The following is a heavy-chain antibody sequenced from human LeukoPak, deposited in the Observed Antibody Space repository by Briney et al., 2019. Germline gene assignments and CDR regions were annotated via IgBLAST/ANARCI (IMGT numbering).Heavy chain of an antibody. CDR1: GFTFSSYG. V-gene: IGHV3-30*02. Sequence: PGGSLRLSCAASGFTFSSYGMHWVRQAPGKGLEWVAFIRYDGSNKYYADSVKGRFTISRDNSKNTMYLQMNSLRTEDTAVYYCVKQQVDGSAFYDYWGQGTLVTVSS. J-gene: IGHJ4*02. D-gene: IGHD3-10*01. CDR2: IRYDGSNK. CDR3: VKQQVDGSAFYDY.